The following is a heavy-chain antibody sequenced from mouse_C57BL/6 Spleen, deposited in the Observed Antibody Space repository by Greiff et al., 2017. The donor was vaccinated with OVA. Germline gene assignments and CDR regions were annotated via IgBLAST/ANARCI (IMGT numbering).Heavy chain of an antibody. D-gene: IGHD2-10*02. V-gene: IGHV1-59*01. CDR3: ARWVYGNYGAMDY. J-gene: IGHJ4*01. CDR2: IDPSDSYT. Sequence: QVQLQQPGAELVRPGTSVKLSCKASGYTFTSYWMHWVKQRPGQGLEWIGVIDPSDSYTNYNQKFKGKATLTVDTSSSTAYMQLSSLTSEDSAVYYCARWVYGNYGAMDYWGQGTSVTVSS. CDR1: GYTFTSYW.